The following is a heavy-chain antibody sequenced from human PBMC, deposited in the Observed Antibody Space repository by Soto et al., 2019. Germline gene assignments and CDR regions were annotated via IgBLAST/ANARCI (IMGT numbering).Heavy chain of an antibody. V-gene: IGHV1-69*06. Sequence: ASVKVSCKASGGTFSSYAISWVRQAPGQGLEWMGGIIPIFGTANYAQKFQGRVMITADKSTSTAYMELSSLRSEDTAVYYCARDLGDGVEVAATIWYFDFCGRGTLVT. J-gene: IGHJ2*01. CDR2: IIPIFGTA. CDR3: ARDLGDGVEVAATIWYFDF. D-gene: IGHD2-15*01. CDR1: GGTFSSYA.